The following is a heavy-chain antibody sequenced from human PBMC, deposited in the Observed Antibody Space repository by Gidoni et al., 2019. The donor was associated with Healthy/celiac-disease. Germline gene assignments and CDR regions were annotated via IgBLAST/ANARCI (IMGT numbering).Heavy chain of an antibody. Sequence: QVQLQESGPGLVKPSGTLSLTCAVSGGSISSSNWWSWVRQPPGKGLEWIGEIYHSGSTNYNPSLKSRVTISVDKPKNQFSLKLSSVTAADTAVYYCATVAATRYCSGGSCYSDGPDIWGQGTMVTVSS. CDR2: IYHSGST. V-gene: IGHV4-4*02. J-gene: IGHJ3*02. D-gene: IGHD2-15*01. CDR1: GGSISSSNW. CDR3: ATVAATRYCSGGSCYSDGPDI.